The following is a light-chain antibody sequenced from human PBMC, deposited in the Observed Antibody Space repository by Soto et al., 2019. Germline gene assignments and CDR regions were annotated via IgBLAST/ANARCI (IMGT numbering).Light chain of an antibody. CDR2: DAS. J-gene: IGKJ1*01. V-gene: IGKV1-33*01. CDR1: QEISNY. Sequence: DLQMTQSPSSLSASVGDRVTITCQASQEISNYLNWYQQKAGKAPKLLIYDASNLETGVPSRFSGSGSGTDSTFTISSLQPEDIATYYCQQYDNIPRTFGQGTKVEIK. CDR3: QQYDNIPRT.